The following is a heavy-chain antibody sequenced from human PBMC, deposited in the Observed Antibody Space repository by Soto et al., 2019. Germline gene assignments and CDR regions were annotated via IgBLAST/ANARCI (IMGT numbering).Heavy chain of an antibody. CDR2: ITPFNGNT. J-gene: IGHJ6*02. V-gene: IGHV1-45*02. CDR1: GYTFTYRY. D-gene: IGHD3-22*01. Sequence: ASVKVSCKASGYTFTYRYLHWVRQAPGQALEWMGWITPFNGNTNYAQKFQDRVTITRDRSMSTAYMELSSLRSEDTAMYYCASTRLLLRWDVYYYYGMDVWGQGTTVTVSS. CDR3: ASTRLLLRWDVYYYYGMDV.